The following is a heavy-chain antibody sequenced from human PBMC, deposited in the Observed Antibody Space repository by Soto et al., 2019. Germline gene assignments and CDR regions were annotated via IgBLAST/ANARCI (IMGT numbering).Heavy chain of an antibody. CDR1: GFTFSSYS. V-gene: IGHV3-48*02. D-gene: IGHD6-19*01. J-gene: IGHJ4*02. CDR2: ISSSSSTI. CDR3: AREGRRVYSRGWSQFDY. Sequence: EVQLVESGGGLVQPGGSLRLSCAASGFTFSSYSMNWVRQAPGKGLEWVSYISSSSSTIYYADSVKGRFTISRDNAKNSLYLQMNSLRDEDTAVYYCAREGRRVYSRGWSQFDYWGQGTLVTVSS.